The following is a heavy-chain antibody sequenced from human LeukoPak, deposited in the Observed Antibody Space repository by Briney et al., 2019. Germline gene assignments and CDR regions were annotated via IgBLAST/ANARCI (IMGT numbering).Heavy chain of an antibody. CDR2: INHSGST. CDR1: GGSFSGYY. V-gene: IGHV4-34*01. J-gene: IGHJ5*02. CDR3: ARRPRSSWYLGWFDP. D-gene: IGHD6-13*01. Sequence: SETLSLTCAVYGGSFSGYYWSWIRQPPGKGLEWIGEINHSGSTNYNPSLKSRVTISVDTSKNQFSLKLSSVTAADTAVYYCARRPRSSWYLGWFDPRGQGTLVTVSS.